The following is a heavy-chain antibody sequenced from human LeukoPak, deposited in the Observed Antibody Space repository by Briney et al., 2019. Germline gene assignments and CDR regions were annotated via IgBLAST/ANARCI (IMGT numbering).Heavy chain of an antibody. J-gene: IGHJ3*02. CDR2: IYYTRST. CDR3: ARGVDNDAFDI. D-gene: IGHD2-21*01. V-gene: IGHV4-39*01. Sequence: SETLSLTCTVSGGSISTSSDFWGWIRQPPGKGLEWIGTIYYTRSTYYNPSLKSRVTISVDTSKNQFSLRLGSVTAADTALYYCARGVDNDAFDIWGQGIMVTVSS. CDR1: GGSISTSSDF.